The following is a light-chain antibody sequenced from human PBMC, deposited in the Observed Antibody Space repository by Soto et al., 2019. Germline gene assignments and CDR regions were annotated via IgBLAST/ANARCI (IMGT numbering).Light chain of an antibody. CDR3: SSYTSSSIDYV. Sequence: QSALTQPASVSGSPGQSITIPAPETTRDVGGYNYVSWYQQHPGKAPKLMIYEVSNRPSGVSNRFSGSKSGNTASLTISGLQAEDEADYYCSSYTSSSIDYVFGTGTKLTVL. CDR1: TRDVGGYNY. V-gene: IGLV2-14*01. J-gene: IGLJ1*01. CDR2: EVS.